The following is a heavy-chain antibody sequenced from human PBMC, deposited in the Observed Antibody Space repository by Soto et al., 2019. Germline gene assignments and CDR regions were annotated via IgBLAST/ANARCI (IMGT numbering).Heavy chain of an antibody. CDR1: GYTFNSYG. CDR3: ARVPGRGAITNESDF. CDR2: ISAYSGNT. Sequence: ASVKVSCKASGYTFNSYGISWVRQAPGQGLEWMGWISAYSGNTNYAQKLQGRVTMTTDTSTSTAYMELRSLRSDDTAVYYCARVPGRGAITNESDFWGQETLVPLSS. V-gene: IGHV1-18*01. J-gene: IGHJ4*02. D-gene: IGHD1-1*01.